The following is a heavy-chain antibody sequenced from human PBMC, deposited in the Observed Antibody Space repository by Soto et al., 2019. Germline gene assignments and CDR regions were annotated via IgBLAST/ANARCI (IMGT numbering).Heavy chain of an antibody. CDR2: IYYSGST. CDR3: ARDKVRGLWFGEEVDP. J-gene: IGHJ5*02. CDR1: GGSISSCGYY. D-gene: IGHD3-10*01. Sequence: SETLSLTCTVSGGSISSCGYYWSWIRQHPGKGLEWIGYIYYSGSTYYNPSLKSRVTISVDTSKNQFSLKLSSVTAADTAVYYCARDKVRGLWFGEEVDPWGQGTLVTVSS. V-gene: IGHV4-31*03.